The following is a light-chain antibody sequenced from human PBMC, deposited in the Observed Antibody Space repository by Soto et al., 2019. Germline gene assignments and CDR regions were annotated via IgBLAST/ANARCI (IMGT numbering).Light chain of an antibody. V-gene: IGKV1-5*03. J-gene: IGKJ1*01. CDR1: HDISTF. CDR2: KAS. Sequence: IQLTQSPSLLSASIGDRVTITCRASHDISTFLAWYQQKPGKAPKLLIYKASTLKSGVPSRFSGSGPGTEFTLTISSLQPDDFATYYCQHYNSYSEAFGQGTKVDIK. CDR3: QHYNSYSEA.